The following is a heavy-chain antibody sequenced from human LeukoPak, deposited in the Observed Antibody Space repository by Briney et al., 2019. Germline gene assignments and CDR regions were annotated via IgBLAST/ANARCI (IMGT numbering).Heavy chain of an antibody. Sequence: GGSLRLSCAASGFTLRNYDINWVRQAPGKGLEWVSVIRGSSGSTYYADSVKGRFTISRDNSKNTLYLQMNSLRAEDTAVYFCARSPHIWFSERGWFDPWGQGTLVTVSS. D-gene: IGHD3-10*01. J-gene: IGHJ5*02. CDR2: IRGSSGST. CDR1: GFTLRNYD. V-gene: IGHV3-23*01. CDR3: ARSPHIWFSERGWFDP.